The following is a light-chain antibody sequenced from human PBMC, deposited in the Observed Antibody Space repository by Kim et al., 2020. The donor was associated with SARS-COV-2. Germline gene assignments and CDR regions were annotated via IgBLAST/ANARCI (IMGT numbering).Light chain of an antibody. V-gene: IGKV3-20*01. CDR3: QHDGTSPPDT. Sequence: SPGERAALSCRATQSISSGFLAWYQKKPGQAPRLLIYGTSKRPTGIPDRFIGSGAGTDFTFSVSRLEPSDFAVYFWQHDGTSPPDTFGQGTKLEI. CDR1: QSISSGF. CDR2: GTS. J-gene: IGKJ2*01.